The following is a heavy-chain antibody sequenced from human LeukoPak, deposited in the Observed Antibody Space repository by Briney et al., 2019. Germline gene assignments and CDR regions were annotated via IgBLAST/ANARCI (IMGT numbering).Heavy chain of an antibody. D-gene: IGHD7-27*01. CDR3: ARGANWGSPDY. CDR2: IYYSGTT. CDR1: GGSISSDY. V-gene: IGHV4-59*01. Sequence: SETLSLTCTFSGGSISSDYWSWIRQSPRKGLEWIGYIYYSGTTSYSPSLKGRVTISLDTSKNEFSLKLSSVTAADTAVYYCARGANWGSPDYWGQGTLVTVSS. J-gene: IGHJ4*02.